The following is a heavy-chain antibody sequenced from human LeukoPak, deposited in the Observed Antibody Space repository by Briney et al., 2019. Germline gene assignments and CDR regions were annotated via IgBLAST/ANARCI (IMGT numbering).Heavy chain of an antibody. J-gene: IGHJ4*02. D-gene: IGHD1-26*01. CDR1: DFTLSSHG. CDR3: ARDRAWDYLDS. Sequence: PGGSLRLSCVVSDFTLSSHGMHWVCQAPGKGLEWVAVISSDGGKKSYADSVKGRFTISRDNSKNTLYLQMDSLRVEDTAIYYCARDRAWDYLDSWDQGPLVTVSS. CDR2: ISSDGGKK. V-gene: IGHV3-30*03.